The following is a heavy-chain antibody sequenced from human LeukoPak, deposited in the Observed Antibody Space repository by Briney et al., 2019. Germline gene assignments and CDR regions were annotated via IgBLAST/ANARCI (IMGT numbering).Heavy chain of an antibody. CDR3: AGPMTEIDY. D-gene: IGHD2-21*02. Sequence: GGSLRLSCAASGFXFSTYWIHWVRQAPGKGLVWVSHINSDGSSTNYADSVKGRFTISRDNAKNTLYLQTNSLRAEDTAVYYCAGPMTEIDYWGQGTLVTVSS. V-gene: IGHV3-74*01. CDR1: GFXFSTYW. J-gene: IGHJ4*02. CDR2: INSDGSST.